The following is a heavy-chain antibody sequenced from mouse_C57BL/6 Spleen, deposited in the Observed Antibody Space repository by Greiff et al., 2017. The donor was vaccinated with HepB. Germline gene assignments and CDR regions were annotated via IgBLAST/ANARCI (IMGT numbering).Heavy chain of an antibody. CDR3: ARGVSDITEGY. CDR2: IDPSDSYT. Sequence: QVQLQQPGAELVMPGASVKLSCKASGYTFTSYWMHWVKQRPGQGLEWIGEIDPSDSYTNYNQKFKGKSTLTVDKSSSTAYMQLSSLTSEDSAVYYCARGVSDITEGYWGQGTTLTVSS. J-gene: IGHJ2*01. CDR1: GYTFTSYW. V-gene: IGHV1-69*01. D-gene: IGHD1-1*01.